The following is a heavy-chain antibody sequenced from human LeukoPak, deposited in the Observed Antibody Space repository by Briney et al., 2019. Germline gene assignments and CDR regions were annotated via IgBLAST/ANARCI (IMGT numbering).Heavy chain of an antibody. V-gene: IGHV3-23*01. Sequence: GRSLRLSCAASGFTFSSYGMHWVRQAPGKGLEWVSAISGSGGSTYYADSVKGRFTISRDNSKNTLYLQMNSLRAEDTAVYCCAKEDSRVRNFEYWGQGTLVTVSS. CDR2: ISGSGGST. D-gene: IGHD6-13*01. CDR3: AKEDSRVRNFEY. CDR1: GFTFSSYG. J-gene: IGHJ4*02.